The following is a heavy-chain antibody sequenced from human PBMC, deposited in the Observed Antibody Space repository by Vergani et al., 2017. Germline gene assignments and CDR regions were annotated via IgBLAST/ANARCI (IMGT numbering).Heavy chain of an antibody. CDR1: GFTFSSYA. CDR2: IYSGGSST. J-gene: IGHJ4*02. Sequence: EVQLLESGGGLVQPGGSLRLSCAASGFTFSSYAMSWVRQAPGKGLEWVSVIYSGGSSTYYADSVKGRFTISRDNSKNTLYLQMNSLRAEDTAVYYCAKMVVGGMVRGVITPFDYWGQGTLVTVSS. D-gene: IGHD3-10*01. V-gene: IGHV3-23*03. CDR3: AKMVVGGMVRGVITPFDY.